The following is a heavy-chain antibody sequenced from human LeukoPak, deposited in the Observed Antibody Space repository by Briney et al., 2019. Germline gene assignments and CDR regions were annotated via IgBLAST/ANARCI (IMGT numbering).Heavy chain of an antibody. V-gene: IGHV1-2*02. Sequence: ASVKVSCKASGYTFTGYYMHWVRQAPGQGLEWMGWINPNSGGTNYAQKFQGRVTMTRDTSISTAYMELSRLRSDDTAVYYCARPTMGGTFLFDYWGQGTLVTVSS. CDR3: ARPTMGGTFLFDY. CDR1: GYTFTGYY. CDR2: INPNSGGT. D-gene: IGHD1-26*01. J-gene: IGHJ4*02.